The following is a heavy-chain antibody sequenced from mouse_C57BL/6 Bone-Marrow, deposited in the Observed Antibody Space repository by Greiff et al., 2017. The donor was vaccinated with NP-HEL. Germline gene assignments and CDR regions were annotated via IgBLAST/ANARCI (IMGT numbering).Heavy chain of an antibody. CDR3: AEDRGYYDSRNLDY. Sequence: EVQLVESGGGLVKPGGSLKLSCAASGFTFSSYAMSWVRQTPEKRLEWVATISDGGSYTYYPDNVKGRFTISRDNAKNNLYLQMSHLKTEDTAMDYWAEDRGYYDSRNLDYWGQGTTLTVSA. CDR1: GFTFSSYA. CDR2: ISDGGSYT. J-gene: IGHJ2*01. D-gene: IGHD1-1*01. V-gene: IGHV5-4*01.